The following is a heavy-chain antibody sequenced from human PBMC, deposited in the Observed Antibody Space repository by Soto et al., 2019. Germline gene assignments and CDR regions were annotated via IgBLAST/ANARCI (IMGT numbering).Heavy chain of an antibody. CDR1: GYSFTSYW. V-gene: IGHV5-51*01. D-gene: IGHD2-2*01. Sequence: GESLKISCKGSGYSFTSYWIGWVRQMPGKGLEWMGIIYPGDSDTRYSPSFQGQVTISADKSISTAYLQWSSLKASDTAMYYWARRDSSYCSSTSCCLRHGDYWGQGTLVTVSS. J-gene: IGHJ4*02. CDR2: IYPGDSDT. CDR3: ARRDSSYCSSTSCCLRHGDY.